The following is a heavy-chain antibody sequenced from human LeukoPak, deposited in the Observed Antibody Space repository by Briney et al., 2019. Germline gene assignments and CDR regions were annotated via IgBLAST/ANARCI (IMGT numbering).Heavy chain of an antibody. Sequence: GGSLRLSCAASGFTFSSYSMNWVRQAPGKGLEWVSSISSSSSYIYYADSVKGQFTISRDNAKNSLYLQMNSLRAEDTAVYYCARERTTGRGAFDIWGQGTMVTVSS. CDR3: ARERTTGRGAFDI. CDR2: ISSSSSYI. D-gene: IGHD1-1*01. J-gene: IGHJ3*02. CDR1: GFTFSSYS. V-gene: IGHV3-21*01.